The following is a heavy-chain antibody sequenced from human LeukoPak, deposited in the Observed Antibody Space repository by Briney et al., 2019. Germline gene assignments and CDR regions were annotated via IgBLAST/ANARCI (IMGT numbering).Heavy chain of an antibody. CDR1: GFTFSSYW. CDR2: IKQDGTEK. J-gene: IGHJ4*02. V-gene: IGHV3-7*04. CDR3: ARDVRPDY. Sequence: GGSVRLSCAASGFTFSSYWMSWVRQAPGEGLEWVANIKQDGTEKYYMDSVKGRFSISRDNAKNSLYLQMNALRAEDTAVYYCARDVRPDYWGQGTLVTVST. D-gene: IGHD6-6*01.